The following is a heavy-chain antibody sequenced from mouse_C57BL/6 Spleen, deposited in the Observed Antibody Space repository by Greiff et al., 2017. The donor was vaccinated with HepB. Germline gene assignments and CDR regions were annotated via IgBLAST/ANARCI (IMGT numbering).Heavy chain of an antibody. Sequence: QVQLQQSGAELVRPGTSVKVSCKASGYAFTNYLIEWVKQRPGQGLEWIGVINPGSGGTNYNEKFKGKATLTADKSSSTAYMQLSSLTSEDSAVYFCARDYYGWVAYWGQGTLVTVAA. J-gene: IGHJ3*01. CDR3: ARDYYGWVAY. V-gene: IGHV1-54*01. CDR2: INPGSGGT. D-gene: IGHD1-1*01. CDR1: GYAFTNYL.